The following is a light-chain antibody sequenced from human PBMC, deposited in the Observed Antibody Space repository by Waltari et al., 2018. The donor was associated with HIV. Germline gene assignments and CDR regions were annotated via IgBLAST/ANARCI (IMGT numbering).Light chain of an antibody. CDR2: DMK. J-gene: IGLJ2*01. CDR1: SSNIGAGYE. CDR3: QSYDSSLSGVL. Sequence: QSVLTQPPSVSGAPGQRVTLSCTGSSSNIGAGYEVHWYQQLQEPDPKLLIYDMKNRPSGGPDRFSGTKAGTSASLAITGLQAEDEADYYGQSYDSSLSGVLFGGGTKLTVL. V-gene: IGLV1-40*01.